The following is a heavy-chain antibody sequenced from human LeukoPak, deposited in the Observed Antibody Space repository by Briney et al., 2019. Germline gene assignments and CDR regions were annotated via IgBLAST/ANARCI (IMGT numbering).Heavy chain of an antibody. D-gene: IGHD6-13*01. V-gene: IGHV1-2*02. CDR2: INPNSGGT. CDR1: GYTFTGYY. CDR3: ARARASKQPNWFDP. Sequence: ASVKVSCKASGYTFTGYYMHWVRQAPGQGLEWMGWINPNSGGTNYAQKFQGRVTMTRDTSISTAYMEPSRLRSDDTAVYYCARARASKQPNWFDPWGQGTLVTVSS. J-gene: IGHJ5*02.